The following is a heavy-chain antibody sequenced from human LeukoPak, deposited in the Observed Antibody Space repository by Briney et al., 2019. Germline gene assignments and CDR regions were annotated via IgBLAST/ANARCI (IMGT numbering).Heavy chain of an antibody. CDR2: IRSKANSYAT. D-gene: IGHD6-19*01. Sequence: GGSLRLSCAASGFTFSGSAMHWVRQASGKGLEWVGRIRSKANSYATAYAASVKGRFTISRDDSKNTAYLQMNSLKTEDTAVYYCTSTVVDSSGWYSSYYYYYMDVWGKGTTVTVSS. CDR3: TSTVVDSSGWYSSYYYYYMDV. J-gene: IGHJ6*03. CDR1: GFTFSGSA. V-gene: IGHV3-73*01.